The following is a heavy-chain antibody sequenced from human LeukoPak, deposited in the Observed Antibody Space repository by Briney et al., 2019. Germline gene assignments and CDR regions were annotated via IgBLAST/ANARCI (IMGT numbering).Heavy chain of an antibody. Sequence: GESLKISCKGSGYSFTSYWIGWVRQMPGKGLEWMGIIYPGDSDTRYSPSFQGQVTISADKSISTAYLQWSSLKASDTAMYYCARWAGSIVVVPAAPPTVINWFDPWGQGTLVTVSS. D-gene: IGHD2-2*01. CDR1: GYSFTSYW. CDR2: IYPGDSDT. V-gene: IGHV5-51*01. CDR3: ARWAGSIVVVPAAPPTVINWFDP. J-gene: IGHJ5*02.